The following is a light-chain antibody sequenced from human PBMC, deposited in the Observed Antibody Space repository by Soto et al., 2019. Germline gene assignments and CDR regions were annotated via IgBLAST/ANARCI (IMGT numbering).Light chain of an antibody. J-gene: IGKJ1*01. CDR3: HQYNNWPPWT. V-gene: IGKV3-15*01. Sequence: ESVLTQSPGTLSLSPGERATLSCRASQSVSSSYLAWYQQKPGQAPRLLIYGASTRATGIPARFSGSGSGTEFTLTISSLQSEDYAVYYCHQYNNWPPWTFGQGTKVDIK. CDR2: GAS. CDR1: QSVSSSY.